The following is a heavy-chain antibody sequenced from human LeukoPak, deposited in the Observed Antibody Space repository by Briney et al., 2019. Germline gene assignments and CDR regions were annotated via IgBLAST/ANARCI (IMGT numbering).Heavy chain of an antibody. J-gene: IGHJ5*02. CDR1: GGSISSYY. Sequence: SETLSLTCTVSGGSISSYYWSRIRQPPGKGLEWIGYIYYSGSTNYNPSRKSRVTILVDTSKNQFSLKLSSVTAADTAVYYCAGDSGRYQSWFDPWGQGTLVTVSS. CDR2: IYYSGST. CDR3: AGDSGRYQSWFDP. D-gene: IGHD1-26*01. V-gene: IGHV4-59*01.